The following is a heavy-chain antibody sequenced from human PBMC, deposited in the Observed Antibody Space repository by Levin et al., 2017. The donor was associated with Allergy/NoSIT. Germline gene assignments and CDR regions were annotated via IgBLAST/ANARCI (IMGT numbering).Heavy chain of an antibody. CDR2: ISGSGGGT. J-gene: IGHJ4*02. CDR1: GFAFSSYA. V-gene: IGHV3-23*01. D-gene: IGHD3-22*01. Sequence: GESLKISCAASGFAFSSYAMNWVRQAPGKGLEWVSAISGSGGGTYYADSVQGRFTISRDNSKNTLYLQMNSLRVEDTAVYFCAKGGYYSDNSAYYQLAKTFECWGQGTLLTVSS. CDR3: AKGGYYSDNSAYYQLAKTFEC.